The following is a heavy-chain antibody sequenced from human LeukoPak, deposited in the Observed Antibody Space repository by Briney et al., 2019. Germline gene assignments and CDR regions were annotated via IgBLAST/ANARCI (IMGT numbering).Heavy chain of an antibody. CDR3: ARVLRGGLEYFDY. CDR1: GDSISTYQ. CDR2: VYYSGSA. J-gene: IGHJ4*02. Sequence: SETLSLTCTVSGDSISTYQWSWIRQPPGKELEWIGNVYYSGSANYNPSLKSRVTISVDTSKNQFSLKLSSVTAADTAVYYCARVLRGGLEYFDYRGQGTLVTVSS. V-gene: IGHV4-59*12.